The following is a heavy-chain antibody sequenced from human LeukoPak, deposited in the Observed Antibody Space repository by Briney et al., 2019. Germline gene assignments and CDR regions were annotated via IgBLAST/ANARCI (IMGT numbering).Heavy chain of an antibody. Sequence: PGGSLRLSCTASGFTFGDYAMSWVRQAPGKGLEWVGFIRSKAYGGTTEYAASVKGRFTISRDDSKSIAYLQMNSLKTEDTAVYYCTREPFYSSSWYHGVSFDYWGQGTLVTVSS. CDR3: TREPFYSSSWYHGVSFDY. CDR1: GFTFGDYA. D-gene: IGHD6-13*01. CDR2: IRSKAYGGTT. J-gene: IGHJ4*02. V-gene: IGHV3-49*04.